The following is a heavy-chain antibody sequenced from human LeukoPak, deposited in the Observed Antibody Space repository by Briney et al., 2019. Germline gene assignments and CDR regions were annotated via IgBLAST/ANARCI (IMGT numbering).Heavy chain of an antibody. Sequence: TGGSLRLSCAASGCTFSIYAMHWVRQAPGKGLEWVAVIWYDGSNKYYADSVKGRSTISRDNSKNTLCLQMNSLRADDTAVYYCAKVTDSSGYFPSDYWGQGTLVTVSS. CDR1: GCTFSIYA. CDR2: IWYDGSNK. CDR3: AKVTDSSGYFPSDY. V-gene: IGHV3-33*06. D-gene: IGHD3-22*01. J-gene: IGHJ4*02.